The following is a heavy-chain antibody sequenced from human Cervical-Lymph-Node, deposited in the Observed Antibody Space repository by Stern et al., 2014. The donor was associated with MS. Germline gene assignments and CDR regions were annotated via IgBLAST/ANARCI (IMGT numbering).Heavy chain of an antibody. J-gene: IGHJ6*02. CDR3: ARDGIVGPTTASYYGMDV. CDR1: GFRFIDYY. CDR2: ISRTSSTI. V-gene: IGHV3-11*01. D-gene: IGHD1-26*01. Sequence: VQLVESGGGLVKPGGSLRLSCTASGFRFIDYYMSWIRLAPGKGLEWVSYISRTSSTIYYADSVKGRLTISRDNAKNSLYLQMNSLRAEDTALYYCARDGIVGPTTASYYGMDVWGQGTTVTVSS.